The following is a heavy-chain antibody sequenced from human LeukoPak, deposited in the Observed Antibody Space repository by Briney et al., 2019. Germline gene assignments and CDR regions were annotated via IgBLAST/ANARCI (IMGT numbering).Heavy chain of an antibody. CDR3: ARAGWFGEQGTSDAFDI. J-gene: IGHJ3*02. D-gene: IGHD3-10*01. Sequence: ASVKVSCKASGYTFTSYDINWVRQATGQGLEWMGWMNPNSGNTGYAQKFQGRVTMTRNTSISTAYMELSSLRSEDTAVYYCARAGWFGEQGTSDAFDIWGQGTMVTVSS. CDR1: GYTFTSYD. V-gene: IGHV1-8*01. CDR2: MNPNSGNT.